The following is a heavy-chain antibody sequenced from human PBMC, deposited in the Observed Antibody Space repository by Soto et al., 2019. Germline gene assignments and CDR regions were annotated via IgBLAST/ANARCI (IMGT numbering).Heavy chain of an antibody. CDR3: ARGGGNGGYCSSTSCYKYFQH. CDR1: GGSISSSNW. V-gene: IGHV4-4*02. Sequence: SETLSLTCAVSGGSISSSNWWSWVRQPPGKGLEWIGEIYHSGSTNYNPSLKSRVTISVDKSKNQFSLKLSSVTAADTAVYYCARGGGNGGYCSSTSCYKYFQHWGQGTLVTVSS. J-gene: IGHJ1*01. CDR2: IYHSGST. D-gene: IGHD2-2*01.